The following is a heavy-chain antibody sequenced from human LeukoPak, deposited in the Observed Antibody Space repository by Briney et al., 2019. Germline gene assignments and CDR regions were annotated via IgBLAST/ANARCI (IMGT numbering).Heavy chain of an antibody. J-gene: IGHJ5*02. CDR2: IIPIFATT. V-gene: IGHV1-69*05. CDR3: ASEENWFDP. CDR1: GGTFSSYA. Sequence: ASVKVSXKASGGTFSSYAISWVRQAPGQGLEWMGRIIPIFATTNYAQKLQGRVTITTDESTSTAYMELTSLQSEDTAVYYCASEENWFDPWGQGTLVTVP.